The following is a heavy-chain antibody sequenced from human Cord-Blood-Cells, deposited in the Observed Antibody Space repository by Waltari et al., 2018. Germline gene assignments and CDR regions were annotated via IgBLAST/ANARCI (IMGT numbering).Heavy chain of an antibody. CDR3: ARQVLRGGYDQPDAFDI. D-gene: IGHD5-12*01. Sequence: QLQLQESGPGLVKPSETLSLTCTVSGGSISSSSYYWGWIHQPPGKGLEWIGSIYYSGRTYYHPSLKSRVTISVDTSKNQFSLKLSSVTAADTAVYYCARQVLRGGYDQPDAFDIWGQGTMVTVSS. CDR2: IYYSGRT. V-gene: IGHV4-39*01. CDR1: GGSISSSSYY. J-gene: IGHJ3*02.